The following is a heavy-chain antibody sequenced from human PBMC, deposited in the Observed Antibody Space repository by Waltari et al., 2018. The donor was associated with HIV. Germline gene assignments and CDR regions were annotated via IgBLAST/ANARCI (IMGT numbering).Heavy chain of an antibody. CDR2: ISSSSSTI. CDR1: GFTFSSYS. CDR3: ASPSPGIAAAGFYYYYYGMDV. V-gene: IGHV3-48*04. Sequence: EVQLVESGGGLVQPGGSLRLSCAASGFTFSSYSMNWVRQAPGKGLAWVSYISSSSSTIYYADSVKGRFTISRDNAKNSLYLQMNSLRAEDTAVYYWASPSPGIAAAGFYYYYYGMDVWGQGTTVTVSS. D-gene: IGHD6-13*01. J-gene: IGHJ6*02.